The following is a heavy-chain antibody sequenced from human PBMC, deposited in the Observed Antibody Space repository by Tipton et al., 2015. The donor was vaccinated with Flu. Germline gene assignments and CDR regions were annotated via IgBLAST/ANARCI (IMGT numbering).Heavy chain of an antibody. D-gene: IGHD3-16*01. V-gene: IGHV4-38-2*02. CDR2: IYHSGST. CDR1: GYSISSGYY. J-gene: IGHJ6*03. Sequence: TLSLTCAVSGYSISSGYYWGWIRQPPGKGLEWIGSIYHSGSTYYNPSLKSRVTISVDTSKNQFSLKLSSVTAADTAVYYCARELRSVYYYMDVWGKGTTVTVSS. CDR3: ARELRSVYYYMDV.